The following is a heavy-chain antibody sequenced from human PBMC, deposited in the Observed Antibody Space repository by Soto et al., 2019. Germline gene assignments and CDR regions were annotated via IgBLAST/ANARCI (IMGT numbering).Heavy chain of an antibody. CDR2: ISAYNGNT. CDR1: GYIFTSYG. CDR3: ARVDCTSCYSYYYYGMDV. V-gene: IGHV1-18*04. Sequence: ASVKVSCKASGYIFTSYGISWVRQAPGQGLEWMGWISAYNGNTNYAQKLQGRVTMTTDTSTSTAYMELRSLRSDDTAVYYCARVDCTSCYSYYYYGMDVWRQRTTVTVSS. D-gene: IGHD2-2*01. J-gene: IGHJ6*02.